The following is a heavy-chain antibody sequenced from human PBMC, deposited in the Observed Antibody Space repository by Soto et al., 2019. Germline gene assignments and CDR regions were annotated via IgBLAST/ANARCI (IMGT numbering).Heavy chain of an antibody. D-gene: IGHD3-10*01. CDR1: GGSFSGYY. V-gene: IGHV4-34*01. J-gene: IGHJ6*02. CDR3: ARGRGVRGVIKAFVYYYGMDV. Sequence: SETLSLTCAVYGGSFSGYYWSWIRQPPGKGLEWIGEINHSGSTNYNPSLKSRVTISVDTSKNQFSLKLSSVTAADTAVYYCARGRGVRGVIKAFVYYYGMDVWGQGTTVTVSS. CDR2: INHSGST.